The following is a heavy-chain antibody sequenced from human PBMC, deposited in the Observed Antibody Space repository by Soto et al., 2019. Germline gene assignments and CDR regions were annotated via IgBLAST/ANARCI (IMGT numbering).Heavy chain of an antibody. CDR1: GFTFSAYT. CDR3: ARDGYSGRSDGFDI. J-gene: IGHJ3*02. V-gene: IGHV3-30-3*01. Sequence: QVQLVESGGGVVQPGRSLRLSCAASGFTFSAYTMHWVRQPPGKGLEWVAVISYDGNNERYTDPVKGRFTVSRDNSKSRLYLQLNSLRSKDTAVYYCARDGYSGRSDGFDIWGQGTMVTVSS. D-gene: IGHD1-26*01. CDR2: ISYDGNNE.